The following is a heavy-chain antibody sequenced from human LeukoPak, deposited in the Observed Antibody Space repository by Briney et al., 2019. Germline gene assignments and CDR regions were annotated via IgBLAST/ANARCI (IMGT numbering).Heavy chain of an antibody. D-gene: IGHD1-26*01. CDR3: ARAYSRSHSHFDD. V-gene: IGHV4-4*09. Sequence: PSETLSLTCTVSGGSISGYYWSWIRQPPGKGREWMGYIYTSGSTNYNPSLKSRVTISVDTTKNQFSLRLSSVTAADTAMYFCARAYSRSHSHFDDWGQGTLVTVSS. J-gene: IGHJ4*02. CDR2: IYTSGST. CDR1: GGSISGYY.